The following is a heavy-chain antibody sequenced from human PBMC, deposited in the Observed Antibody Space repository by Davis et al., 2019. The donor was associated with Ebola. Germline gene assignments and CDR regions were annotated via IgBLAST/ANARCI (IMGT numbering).Heavy chain of an antibody. CDR3: ARGSADFWSGYYFPYYFDY. V-gene: IGHV4-4*07. Sequence: SETLSLTCTVSGGSISSYYWSWIRQPAGKGLEWIGRIYTSGSTNYNPSLQSRVTMSVDTSKNQFSLKLSSVTAADTAVYYCARGSADFWSGYYFPYYFDYWGQGTLVTVSS. CDR1: GGSISSYY. D-gene: IGHD3-3*01. CDR2: IYTSGST. J-gene: IGHJ4*02.